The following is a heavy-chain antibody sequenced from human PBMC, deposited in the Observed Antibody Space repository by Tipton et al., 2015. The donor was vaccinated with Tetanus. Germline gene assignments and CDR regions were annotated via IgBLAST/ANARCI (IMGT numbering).Heavy chain of an antibody. CDR3: ARRLGFSRTFDY. V-gene: IGHV5-51*01. J-gene: IGHJ4*02. D-gene: IGHD6-13*01. CDR1: GYTFTSYW. Sequence: QLVQSGAEVGKPGESLKISCKASGYTFTSYWVGWVRQMPGKGLEWMGMLYPGDSDTRYSPSFSGQVTISADKSTDTAHLQWSGLKASDTAVYYCARRLGFSRTFDYWGQGTLVTVSS. CDR2: LYPGDSDT.